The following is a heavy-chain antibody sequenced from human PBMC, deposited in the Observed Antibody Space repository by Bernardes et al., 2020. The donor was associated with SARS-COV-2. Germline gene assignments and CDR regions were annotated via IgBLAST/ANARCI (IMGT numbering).Heavy chain of an antibody. CDR3: AKGGNCSSTICHYYYYAMDV. CDR2: ISGSGGST. CDR1: GLTFSSNA. D-gene: IGHD2-2*01. V-gene: IGHV3-23*01. J-gene: IGHJ6*02. Sequence: GGSLRLSCAASGLTFSSNAMSWVRQAPGKGLEWVSVISGSGGSTYYADSVKGRFTISRDNSKNTLYLQMNSLRAEDTAVYYCAKGGNCSSTICHYYYYAMDVWGQGTTVTVSS.